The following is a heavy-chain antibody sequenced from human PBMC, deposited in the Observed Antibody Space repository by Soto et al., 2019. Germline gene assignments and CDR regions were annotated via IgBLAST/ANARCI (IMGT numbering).Heavy chain of an antibody. Sequence: QVQLVQSGAEVKKPGASVKVSCKASGYTFTGYYMHWVRQAPGQGLEWMGWINPNSGGTNYAQKFQGWVNMTRDTSISTAYMELSRLRSDDTAVYYWARDSIAVAGPPIFDYWGQGALVTVSS. CDR3: ARDSIAVAGPPIFDY. D-gene: IGHD6-19*01. CDR1: GYTFTGYY. J-gene: IGHJ4*02. V-gene: IGHV1-2*04. CDR2: INPNSGGT.